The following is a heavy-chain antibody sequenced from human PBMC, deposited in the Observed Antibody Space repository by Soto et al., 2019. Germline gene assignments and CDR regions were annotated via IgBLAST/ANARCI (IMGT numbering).Heavy chain of an antibody. V-gene: IGHV1-18*01. CDR3: ARDRRCYDMSIIDAFDS. D-gene: IGHD3-9*01. J-gene: IGHJ3*02. Sequence: ASVKVSCKASGYTFTSYGISWVRQAPGQGLEWMGWISAYNGNTNYAQKLQGRVTMTTDTSTSTAYMELRSLRSDDTAVYYCARDRRCYDMSIIDAFDSWGQGTMVNVSS. CDR2: ISAYNGNT. CDR1: GYTFTSYG.